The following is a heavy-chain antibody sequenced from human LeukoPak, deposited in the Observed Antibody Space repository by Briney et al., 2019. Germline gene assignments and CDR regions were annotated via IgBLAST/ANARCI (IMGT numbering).Heavy chain of an antibody. CDR1: GGTFSSYA. CDR3: ATRYSSGWYGFDY. J-gene: IGHJ4*02. CDR2: IIPIFGTA. D-gene: IGHD6-19*01. Sequence: GASVKVSCKASGGTFSSYAISWVRQAPGQGLEWMGGIIPIFGTANYAQKFQGRVTITADESTSTAYMELSSLRSEDTAVYYCATRYSSGWYGFDYWGQGTLVTVSS. V-gene: IGHV1-69*13.